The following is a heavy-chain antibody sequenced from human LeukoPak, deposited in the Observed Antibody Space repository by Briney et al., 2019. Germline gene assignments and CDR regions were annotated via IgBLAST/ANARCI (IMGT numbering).Heavy chain of an antibody. CDR1: GGSISSGDYY. V-gene: IGHV4-30-4*08. CDR3: ARYVLGCSSTSCSTPNWYFDL. Sequence: SQTLSLTCTVSGGSISSGDYYWSWIRQPPGKGLEWIGYIYYSGSTYYNPSLKSRVTISVDTSKNQFSLKLSSVTAADTAVYYCARYVLGCSSTSCSTPNWYFDLWGRGTLVTVSS. CDR2: IYYSGST. J-gene: IGHJ2*01. D-gene: IGHD2-2*01.